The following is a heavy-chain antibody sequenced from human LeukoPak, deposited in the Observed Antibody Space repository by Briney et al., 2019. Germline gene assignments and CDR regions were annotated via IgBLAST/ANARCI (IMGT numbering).Heavy chain of an antibody. Sequence: GGSLRLSCAASGFTFSTYNMNWVRQAPGKGLEWVSYITSSSGTIHYADSVKGRFTISRDNAKNSLYLQMNSLRAEDTAVYYCASSTTVVTPFDYWGQGTLVTVSS. J-gene: IGHJ4*02. V-gene: IGHV3-48*04. CDR1: GFTFSTYN. CDR3: ASSTTVVTPFDY. CDR2: ITSSSGTI. D-gene: IGHD4-23*01.